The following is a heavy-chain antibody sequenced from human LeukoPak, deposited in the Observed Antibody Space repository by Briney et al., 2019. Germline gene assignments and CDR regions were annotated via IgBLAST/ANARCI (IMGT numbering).Heavy chain of an antibody. Sequence: SETLSLTCTVSVGSISSYYWSWIRQPPAKELEWIGYIYYSGSTNYNPSLKSRVTISVDTSKNQFSLKVSSVTAADTAVYYCARGGYYDSSGLEKFDYWGQGTLVTVSS. D-gene: IGHD3-22*01. J-gene: IGHJ4*02. CDR1: VGSISSYY. V-gene: IGHV4-59*01. CDR3: ARGGYYDSSGLEKFDY. CDR2: IYYSGST.